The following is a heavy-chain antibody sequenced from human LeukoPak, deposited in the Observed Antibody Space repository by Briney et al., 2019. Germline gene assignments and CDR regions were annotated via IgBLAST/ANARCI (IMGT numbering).Heavy chain of an antibody. V-gene: IGHV3-48*04. D-gene: IGHD3-10*02. CDR3: AELGITMIGGV. Sequence: GRSLRLSCAASGFTFSSYSMNWVRQAPGKGLEWVSSISSSGSTIYYADPVKGRFTISRDNAKNSLYLQMNSLRAEDTAVYYCAELGITMIGGVWGKGTTVTISS. J-gene: IGHJ6*04. CDR1: GFTFSSYS. CDR2: ISSSGSTI.